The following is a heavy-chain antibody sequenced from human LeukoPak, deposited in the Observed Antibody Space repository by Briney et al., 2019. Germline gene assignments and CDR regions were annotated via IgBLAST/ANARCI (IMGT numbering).Heavy chain of an antibody. V-gene: IGHV1-69*05. CDR1: GGTFSSYA. CDR3: ARSKDFWSGYSAWFDP. J-gene: IGHJ5*02. Sequence: SVKVSCKASGGTFSSYAISWVRQAPGQGLEWMGGIIPIFGTANYAQKFQGRVTITTDESTSTAYMELSSLRSGDTAVYYCARSKDFWSGYSAWFDPWGQGTLVTVSS. D-gene: IGHD3-3*01. CDR2: IIPIFGTA.